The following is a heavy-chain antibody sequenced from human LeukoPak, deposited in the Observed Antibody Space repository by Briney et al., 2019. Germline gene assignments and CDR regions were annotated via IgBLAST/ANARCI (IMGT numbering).Heavy chain of an antibody. Sequence: GGSLRDSCVDPGYSFRTYWLSCVRQAPEKGREWVANIKHDGSDKYYVASVKGRFTISRDNAKNSLYLQMDSLRAEDTAVYYGARDSYYSSDYWGQGTLVTVSS. CDR3: ARDSYYSSDY. D-gene: IGHD2/OR15-2a*01. CDR1: GYSFRTYW. V-gene: IGHV3-7*05. CDR2: IKHDGSDK. J-gene: IGHJ4*02.